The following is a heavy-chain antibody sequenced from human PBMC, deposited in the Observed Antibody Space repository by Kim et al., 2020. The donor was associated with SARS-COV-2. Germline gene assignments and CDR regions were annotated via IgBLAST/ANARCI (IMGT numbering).Heavy chain of an antibody. V-gene: IGHV1-3*01. CDR2: INAGNGNT. Sequence: ASVKVSCKASGYTFTSYAMHWVRQAPGQRLEWMGWINAGNGNTKYSQKYQGRVTITRDTSASTAYMELSSLRSEDTAVYYCARDLEGWFGELLMEPSFDYWGQGTLVTVSS. CDR3: ARDLEGWFGELLMEPSFDY. CDR1: GYTFTSYA. D-gene: IGHD3-10*01. J-gene: IGHJ4*02.